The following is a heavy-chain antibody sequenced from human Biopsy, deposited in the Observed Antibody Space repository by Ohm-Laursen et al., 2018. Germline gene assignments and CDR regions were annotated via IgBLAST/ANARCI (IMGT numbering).Heavy chain of an antibody. V-gene: IGHV3-74*01. CDR1: GFTFSSSW. D-gene: IGHD5-18*01. J-gene: IGHJ4*02. CDR3: AKAGRGYMDY. CDR2: FNGDGTDT. Sequence: SLRLSCAASGFTFSSSWMHWVRQAPGKGLEWVSRFNGDGTDTTYADSVKGRFTISRDNAKNTLYLQMNSLRVEDTAVYYCAKAGRGYMDYWGQGTLVIVSS.